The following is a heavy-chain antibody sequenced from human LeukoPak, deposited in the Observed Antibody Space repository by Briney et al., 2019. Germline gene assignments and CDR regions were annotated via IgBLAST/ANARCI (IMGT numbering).Heavy chain of an antibody. CDR1: GYSISSGYY. CDR2: IYHSGRT. D-gene: IGHD1-26*01. CDR3: ARGVRSYSAYYFDY. J-gene: IGHJ4*02. Sequence: SETLSLTCTVSGYSISSGYYWGWIRQPPGKGLEWIGSIYHSGRTFYNPSLKSRVTTSVDTSKNQFSLKLSSVTAADTAVYYCARGVRSYSAYYFDYWGQGTLVTVSS. V-gene: IGHV4-38-2*02.